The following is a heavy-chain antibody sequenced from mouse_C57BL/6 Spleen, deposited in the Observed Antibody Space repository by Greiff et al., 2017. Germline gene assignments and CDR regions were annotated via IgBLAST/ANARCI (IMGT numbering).Heavy chain of an antibody. Sequence: QVQLQQPGAELVRPGSSVKLSCKASGYTFTSYWMHWVKQRPIQGLEWIGNIDPSDSETHYNQKFKDKATLTVDKSSSTAYMQLSRLTSVDSAVYYCARRDTTVVAHWYFDVWGTGTTVTVSS. J-gene: IGHJ1*03. CDR2: IDPSDSET. D-gene: IGHD1-1*01. CDR3: ARRDTTVVAHWYFDV. V-gene: IGHV1-52*01. CDR1: GYTFTSYW.